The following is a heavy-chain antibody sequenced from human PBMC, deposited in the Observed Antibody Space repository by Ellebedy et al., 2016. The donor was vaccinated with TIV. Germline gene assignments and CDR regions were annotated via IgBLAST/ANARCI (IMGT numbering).Heavy chain of an antibody. CDR1: GFTFSDYW. CDR2: INRDGSAK. J-gene: IGHJ5*01. CDR3: GRLGTYVADRGLDS. V-gene: IGHV3-7*03. Sequence: PGGSLRLSCAASGFTFSDYWMSWVRQAPGKGRQWVANINRDGSAKHYLESLKGRFTISRDNAKNSLNLQLNSLRVEDGAVYYCGRLGTYVADRGLDSWGQGTLVTVSS. D-gene: IGHD6-6*01.